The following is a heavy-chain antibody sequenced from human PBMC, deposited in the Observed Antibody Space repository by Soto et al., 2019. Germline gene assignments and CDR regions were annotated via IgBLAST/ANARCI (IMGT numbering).Heavy chain of an antibody. Sequence: QVQLVQSGAELNKPGASVNISCTASGFTFSDNLINWVRQAPGQGLEWMGWLNPDTGNTRYSETFQGRAAISTHSFASISYSELSDLETDNTSLDFCLRDRHRIGPGPNDAFDVWGQATMITVPS. CDR1: GFTFSDNL. J-gene: IGHJ3*01. V-gene: IGHV1-3*01. CDR3: LRDRHRIGPGPNDAFDV. D-gene: IGHD2-15*01. CDR2: LNPDTGNT.